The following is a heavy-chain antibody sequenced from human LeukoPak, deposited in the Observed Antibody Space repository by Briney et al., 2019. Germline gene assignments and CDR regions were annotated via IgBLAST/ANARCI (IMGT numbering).Heavy chain of an antibody. CDR3: ARDTGSSWPYYYYYYYMDV. Sequence: GASVKVSCKASGYTFTSYGISWVRQAPGQGLEWMGWISAYNGNTNYAQKLQGRVTMTTDTSTSTAYMELRSLRSDDTAVYYCARDTGSSWPYYYYYYYMDVWGKGTTVTVSS. J-gene: IGHJ6*03. CDR1: GYTFTSYG. CDR2: ISAYNGNT. D-gene: IGHD6-13*01. V-gene: IGHV1-18*01.